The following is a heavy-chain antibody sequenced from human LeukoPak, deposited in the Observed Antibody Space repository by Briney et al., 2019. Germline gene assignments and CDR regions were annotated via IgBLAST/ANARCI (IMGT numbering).Heavy chain of an antibody. CDR2: IRGSGGNK. Sequence: GGSLRLSCAASGFTFSSYAMSWVRQAPGKGLEWVSNIRGSGGNKYQADSVKGRFTISRDKSKNTLYLQMNSLRAEYTAVYYCAKDPRFSYCSSTTCAYFFDCGGQAPMATVS. J-gene: IGHJ3*01. CDR1: GFTFSSYA. D-gene: IGHD2-2*01. V-gene: IGHV3-23*01. CDR3: AKDPRFSYCSSTTCAYFFDC.